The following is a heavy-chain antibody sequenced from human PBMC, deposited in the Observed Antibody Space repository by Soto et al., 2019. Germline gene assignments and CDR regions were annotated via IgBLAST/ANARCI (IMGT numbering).Heavy chain of an antibody. J-gene: IGHJ6*02. CDR3: ARQLQRGYYYGMDV. CDR2: IYYSGST. Sequence: PSETLSLTCTVSGGSISSSSYYWGWIRQPPGKGLEWIGSIYYSGSTYYNPSLKSRVTISVDTSKNQFSLKLSSVTAAYTAVYYCARQLQRGYYYGMDVGGQGTTVTVSS. D-gene: IGHD2-15*01. CDR1: GGSISSSSYY. V-gene: IGHV4-39*01.